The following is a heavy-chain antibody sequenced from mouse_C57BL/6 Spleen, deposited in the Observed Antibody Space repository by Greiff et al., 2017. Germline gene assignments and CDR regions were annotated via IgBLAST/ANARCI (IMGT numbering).Heavy chain of an antibody. CDR2: IWPGGGT. V-gene: IGHV2-9-1*01. Sequence: QVQLQQSGPGLVAPSPSLSISCTVSGFTFTSYAISWVRQTPGQGLEWLGVIWPGGGTTNNSALKSRLNSSKDNSYSQVFLKMNSLQTDDTARYYCGIIWGETRYFDYWGQGTTLTVSS. J-gene: IGHJ2*01. CDR1: GFTFTSYA. CDR3: GIIWGETRYFDY.